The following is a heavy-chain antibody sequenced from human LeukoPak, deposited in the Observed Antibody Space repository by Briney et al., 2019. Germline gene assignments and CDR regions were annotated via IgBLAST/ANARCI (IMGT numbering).Heavy chain of an antibody. CDR3: ARFIVQYSGLDY. Sequence: ASVKVSCKASGYTFTSYDINWVRQATGQGLEWMGWMNPNSGNTGYAQKFQGRVTMTRNTSISTAYMELSSLRSEDTAVYYCARFIVQYSGLDYWGQGTLVTVSS. CDR2: MNPNSGNT. V-gene: IGHV1-8*01. D-gene: IGHD5-12*01. CDR1: GYTFTSYD. J-gene: IGHJ4*02.